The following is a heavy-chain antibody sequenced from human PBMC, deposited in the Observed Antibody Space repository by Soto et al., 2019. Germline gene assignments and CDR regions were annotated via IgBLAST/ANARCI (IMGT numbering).Heavy chain of an antibody. Sequence: QAPLVQSGAEVKKPGASVKDSCKASGYSFTDFAMHWVRLASGQRLEWMGWINADKGDTKYSPKFQGRVTITRDTSATSVYMELRSLRSEDTAVHYWARGHLSGVATIWDYAKGFDPWGQGSLVTVST. J-gene: IGHJ5*02. CDR1: GYSFTDFA. V-gene: IGHV1-3*01. CDR2: INADKGDT. D-gene: IGHD5-12*01. CDR3: ARGHLSGVATIWDYAKGFDP.